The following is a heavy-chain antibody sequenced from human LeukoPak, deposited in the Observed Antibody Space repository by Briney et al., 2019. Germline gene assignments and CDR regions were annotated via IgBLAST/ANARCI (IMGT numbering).Heavy chain of an antibody. CDR1: GFTFSGYA. J-gene: IGHJ4*02. D-gene: IGHD6-13*01. CDR3: ARGGSSSWYRYYFDY. V-gene: IGHV3-48*03. CDR2: IIGRGSTI. Sequence: PGGSLRLSCTASGFTFSGYAMNWVRQAPGKGLEWVSYIIGRGSTIYYADSVKGRFTISRDNAKNSLYLQMNSLRAEDTAVYYCARGGSSSWYRYYFDYWGQGTLVTVSS.